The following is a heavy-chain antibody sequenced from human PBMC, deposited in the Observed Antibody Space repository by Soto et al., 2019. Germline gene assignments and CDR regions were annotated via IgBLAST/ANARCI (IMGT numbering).Heavy chain of an antibody. CDR1: GGTFSSYA. J-gene: IGHJ6*02. V-gene: IGHV1-69*12. Sequence: QVQLVQSGAEVKKPGSSVKVSCKASGGTFSSYAISWVRQAPGQGLEWMGGIIPIFGTANYAQKFQGRVTITADESTSTAYMELSSLRSEDTAVYYCARGWGNVDTAMVTDYYYYYGMDVWGQGTTVTVSS. CDR3: ARGWGNVDTAMVTDYYYYYGMDV. CDR2: IIPIFGTA. D-gene: IGHD5-18*01.